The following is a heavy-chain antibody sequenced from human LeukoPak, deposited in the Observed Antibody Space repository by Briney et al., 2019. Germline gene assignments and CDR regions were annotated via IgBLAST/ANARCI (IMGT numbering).Heavy chain of an antibody. CDR3: ARDGDIAVARGAAAAGPYNWFDP. CDR2: IYYSGST. D-gene: IGHD6-13*01. V-gene: IGHV4-59*01. Sequence: SETLSLTCTVSGGSISSYYWSWIRQPPGKGLEWIGYIYYSGSTNYNPSLKSRVTISVDTSKNQFSLKLSSVTAAGTAVYYCARDGDIAVARGAAAAGPYNWFDPWGQGTLVTVSS. J-gene: IGHJ5*02. CDR1: GGSISSYY.